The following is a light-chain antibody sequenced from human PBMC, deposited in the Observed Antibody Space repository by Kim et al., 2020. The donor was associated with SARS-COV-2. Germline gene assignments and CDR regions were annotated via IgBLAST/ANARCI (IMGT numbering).Light chain of an antibody. V-gene: IGLV3-19*01. CDR1: SLRSYY. J-gene: IGLJ1*01. Sequence: SSELTQDPAVSVALGQTVRITCQGDSLRSYYASWYQQKPGQAPVLVIYGKNNRPSGIPDRFSGSSSGNTASLTITGAQAEDEADYYCNSRDSSGNLDVFG. CDR2: GKN. CDR3: NSRDSSGNLDV.